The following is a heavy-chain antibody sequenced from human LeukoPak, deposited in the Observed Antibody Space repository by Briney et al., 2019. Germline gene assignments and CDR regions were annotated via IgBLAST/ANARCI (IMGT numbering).Heavy chain of an antibody. CDR3: ARFLSKQQLSDY. J-gene: IGHJ4*02. CDR1: VYTFTGYY. V-gene: IGHV1-2*02. D-gene: IGHD6-13*01. Sequence: ASVTVSCKASVYTFTGYYMHWVRQAPGQGLEWMGWINPNSGGTNYAQRFQGRVTMTRDTSISTAYMELSRLRSDDTAVYYCARFLSKQQLSDYWGQGTLVTVSS. CDR2: INPNSGGT.